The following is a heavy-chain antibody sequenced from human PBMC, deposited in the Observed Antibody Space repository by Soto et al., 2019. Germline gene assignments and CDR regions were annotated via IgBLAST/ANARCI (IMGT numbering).Heavy chain of an antibody. V-gene: IGHV3-72*01. CDR3: AKSYCGGDCSVYYFDY. Sequence: GGSLRLSCAASGFTFSDHYMDWVRQAPGKGLEWVGRTRNKANSYTTEYAASVKGRFTISRDDSKNSLYLQMNSLKTEDTAVYYCAKSYCGGDCSVYYFDYWGQGTLVTVSS. CDR1: GFTFSDHY. CDR2: TRNKANSYTT. J-gene: IGHJ4*02. D-gene: IGHD2-21*02.